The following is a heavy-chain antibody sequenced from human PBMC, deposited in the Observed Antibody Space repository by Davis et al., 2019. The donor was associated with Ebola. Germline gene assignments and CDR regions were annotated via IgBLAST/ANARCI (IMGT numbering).Heavy chain of an antibody. CDR3: ARPDYYGSGRPPYGMDV. J-gene: IGHJ6*02. D-gene: IGHD3-10*01. CDR1: GYTFTSYG. CDR2: ISAYNGNT. Sequence: AASVKVSCKASGYTFTSYGISWVRQAPGQGLEWMGWISAYNGNTNYAQKFQGRVTITADKSTSTAYMELSSLRSEDTAVYYCARPDYYGSGRPPYGMDVWGQGTTVTVSS. V-gene: IGHV1-18*01.